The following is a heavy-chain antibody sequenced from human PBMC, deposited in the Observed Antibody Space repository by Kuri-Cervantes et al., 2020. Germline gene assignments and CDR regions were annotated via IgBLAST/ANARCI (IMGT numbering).Heavy chain of an antibody. D-gene: IGHD3-10*01. CDR3: ARVPLYYGSGSPAPGWFDP. J-gene: IGHJ5*02. V-gene: IGHV4-61*01. CDR2: IYYSGST. Sequence: SETLSLTCAVSGGSISSSYYWSWIRQPPGKGLEWIGYIYYSGSTNYNPSLKSRVTISVDTSKNQFSLKLSSVTAADTAVYYCARVPLYYGSGSPAPGWFDPWGQGTLVTVSS. CDR1: GGSISSSYY.